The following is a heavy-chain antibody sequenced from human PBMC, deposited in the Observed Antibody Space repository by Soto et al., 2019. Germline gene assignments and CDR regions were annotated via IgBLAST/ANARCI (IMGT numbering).Heavy chain of an antibody. Sequence: SETLFLTCAVSGGSISSGGYSWSWIRQPPGKGLEWIGYIYPSGSTYYNPSLKSRVTISVDRSKNQFSLKLSSVTAADTAVYYCARDRFGSGARGSFDPWGQGTLVTVSS. J-gene: IGHJ5*02. CDR3: ARDRFGSGARGSFDP. V-gene: IGHV4-30-2*01. D-gene: IGHD3-10*01. CDR2: IYPSGST. CDR1: GGSISSGGYS.